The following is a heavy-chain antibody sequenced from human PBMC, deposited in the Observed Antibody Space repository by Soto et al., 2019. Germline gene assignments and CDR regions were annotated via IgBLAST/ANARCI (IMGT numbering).Heavy chain of an antibody. CDR3: ARAPLYGGNSV. Sequence: EVQLVESGGGLVQPGGSLRLSCAASGFTVSSNYMTWVRQAPGTGLEWVSVIYSGGATYYADSVKGRFTISRDNSKNTLYLQMNSLRAEDTVVYYCARAPLYGGNSVWGQGTVVPVSS. CDR2: IYSGGAT. CDR1: GFTVSSNY. J-gene: IGHJ4*02. D-gene: IGHD2-21*02. V-gene: IGHV3-66*01.